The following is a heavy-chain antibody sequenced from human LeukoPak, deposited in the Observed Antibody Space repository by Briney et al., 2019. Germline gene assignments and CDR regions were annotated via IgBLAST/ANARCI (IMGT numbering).Heavy chain of an antibody. CDR1: GFTFDDYA. Sequence: GGSLRLSCAASGFTFDDYAMHWVRQAPGKGLEWVSLISWDGGSTYYADSVKGRFTISRDNSKNSLYLQMNSLRAEDTAVYYCATSTVTLGIFDYWGQGTLVTVSS. CDR3: ATSTVTLGIFDY. D-gene: IGHD4-17*01. V-gene: IGHV3-43D*03. J-gene: IGHJ4*02. CDR2: ISWDGGST.